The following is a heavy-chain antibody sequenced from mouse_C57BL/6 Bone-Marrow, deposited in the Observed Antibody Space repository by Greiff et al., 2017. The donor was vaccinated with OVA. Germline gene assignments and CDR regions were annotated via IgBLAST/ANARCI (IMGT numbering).Heavy chain of an antibody. D-gene: IGHD2-4*01. J-gene: IGHJ2*01. CDR2: ISSGGSYT. CDR3: ASYDYGYFDY. Sequence: EVKLVESGGDLVKPGGSLKLSCAASGFTFSSYGMSWVRQTPDKRLEWVATISSGGSYTYFPDSVKGRFPIARDNAKNTLYLQMSSLKSEDTAMYYCASYDYGYFDYWGQGTTLTVSS. CDR1: GFTFSSYG. V-gene: IGHV5-6*01.